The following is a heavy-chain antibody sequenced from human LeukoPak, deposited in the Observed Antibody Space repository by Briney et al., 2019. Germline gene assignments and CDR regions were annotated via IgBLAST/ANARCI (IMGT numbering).Heavy chain of an antibody. CDR1: GFNFSSYS. Sequence: GGTLRLSCAASGFNFSSYSMNWVRQAPGKGLEWVSSISSSSSYIYYADSVKGRFTISRDNAKNSLYLQMNSLRAEDTAVYYCARKGGATTYGYYYYYMDVWGKGTTITISS. CDR3: ARKGGATTYGYYYYYMDV. D-gene: IGHD1-26*01. V-gene: IGHV3-21*01. CDR2: ISSSSSYI. J-gene: IGHJ6*03.